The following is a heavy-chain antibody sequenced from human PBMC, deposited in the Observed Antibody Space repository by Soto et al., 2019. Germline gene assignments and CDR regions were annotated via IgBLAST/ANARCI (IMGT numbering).Heavy chain of an antibody. J-gene: IGHJ5*02. V-gene: IGHV1-46*01. Sequence: APVKVSCKTSGYTFTSYYIHWVRQDPGQGLEWMGIINPSGGSTSYAQKFQGRVTMTGDTSTSTVYMELSSLRSEDTAVYYCAGTSPDSSSGFDPWGQGTLVTVSS. D-gene: IGHD6-13*01. CDR1: GYTFTSYY. CDR3: AGTSPDSSSGFDP. CDR2: INPSGGST.